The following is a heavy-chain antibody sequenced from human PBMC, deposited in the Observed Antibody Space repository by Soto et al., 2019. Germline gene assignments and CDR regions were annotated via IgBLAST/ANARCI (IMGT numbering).Heavy chain of an antibody. V-gene: IGHV3-23*01. CDR1: GFTFSSYA. D-gene: IGHD3-3*01. CDR3: AKDSSLSDFWSGYSPIDY. J-gene: IGHJ4*02. CDR2: ISGSGGST. Sequence: EVQLLESGGGLVQPGGSLRLSCAASGFTFSSYAMSWVRQAPGKGLEWVSAISGSGGSTYYADSVKGRFTISRDNSKNTPYLQMNSLRAEDTAVYYCAKDSSLSDFWSGYSPIDYWGQGTLVTVSS.